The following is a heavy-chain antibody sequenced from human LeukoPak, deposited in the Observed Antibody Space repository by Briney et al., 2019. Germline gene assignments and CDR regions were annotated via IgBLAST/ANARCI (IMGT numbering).Heavy chain of an antibody. CDR3: AMWGRGSYYVFDQ. Sequence: AAVTVSRKCIGYSLTESSIDWVRQPPAKGYERMGGYDTEAGETSYGQQFQGRVTMTEDTSTDKGFMHLHRLACDGTAVYFCAMWGRGSYYVFDQWGEGTLVTVPS. J-gene: IGHJ4*02. D-gene: IGHD3-10*01. V-gene: IGHV1-24*01. CDR1: GYSLTESS. CDR2: YDTEAGET.